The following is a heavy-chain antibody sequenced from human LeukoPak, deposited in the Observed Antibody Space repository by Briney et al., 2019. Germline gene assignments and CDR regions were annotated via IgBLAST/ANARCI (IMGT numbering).Heavy chain of an antibody. CDR3: ARASTMVIGY. J-gene: IGHJ4*02. V-gene: IGHV3-30-3*01. Sequence: GGSLRLSCAASGFTFSSYAMHWVRQAPGKGLEWVAVISYDGSNKYHADSVKGRFTISRDNSKNTLYLQMNSLRAEDTAVYYCARASTMVIGYWGQGTLVTVSS. CDR2: ISYDGSNK. D-gene: IGHD3-10*01. CDR1: GFTFSSYA.